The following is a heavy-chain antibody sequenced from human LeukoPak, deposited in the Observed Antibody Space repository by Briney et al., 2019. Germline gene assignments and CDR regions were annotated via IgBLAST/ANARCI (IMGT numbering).Heavy chain of an antibody. Sequence: ASVKVSCKASGYTFSGYYMHWVRQAPGQGLEWVGWINPNSGGTNYAQKFQGRVTMTRDTFTRTVYMEVSSLRSEDTAVYYCSRGHFYDSRGVYHDTFDFWGRGTMVTVSS. CDR2: INPNSGGT. D-gene: IGHD3-22*01. CDR1: GYTFSGYY. J-gene: IGHJ3*01. CDR3: SRGHFYDSRGVYHDTFDF. V-gene: IGHV1-2*02.